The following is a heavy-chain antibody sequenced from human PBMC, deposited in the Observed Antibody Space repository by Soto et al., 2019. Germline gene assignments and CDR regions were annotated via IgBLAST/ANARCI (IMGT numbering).Heavy chain of an antibody. CDR2: ISSDGTDT. CDR1: GFTFSTYW. D-gene: IGHD3-9*01. J-gene: IGHJ6*02. V-gene: IGHV3-74*01. Sequence: PGGSLRLSCAASGFTFSTYWMHWVRQAPGKGLVWVSRISSDGTDTSYADSVKGRFTISRDNSKNTLFLQMNSLRAEDTAVYYCAKALRYFDWLVRPWNAMDVWGQGTTVTVSS. CDR3: AKALRYFDWLVRPWNAMDV.